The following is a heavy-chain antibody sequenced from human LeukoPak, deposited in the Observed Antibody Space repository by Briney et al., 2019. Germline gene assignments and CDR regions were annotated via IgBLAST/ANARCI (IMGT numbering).Heavy chain of an antibody. J-gene: IGHJ4*02. V-gene: IGHV4-59*01. CDR2: IYYSGST. CDR1: GGSISSYY. CDR3: ARVVAVAGLGLFDY. Sequence: SETLSLTCTVSGGSISSYYWSWIRQPPGKGLEWIGYIYYSGSTNYNPSLKSRVTISVDTSKNQFSLKLSSVTAADTAVYYCARVVAVAGLGLFDYWGQGTLVTVSS. D-gene: IGHD6-19*01.